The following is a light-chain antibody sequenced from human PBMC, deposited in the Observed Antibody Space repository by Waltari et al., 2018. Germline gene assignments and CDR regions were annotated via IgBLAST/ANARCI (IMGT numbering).Light chain of an antibody. V-gene: IGKV1-5*03. CDR3: QHYISAPWT. CDR2: TTS. Sequence: DIQMTQFPSTLSASVGDTVTITCRASQSISNWFAWYQQKPGKAPKLLIHTTSNLETGVPSRFSGRGSGTQFTLTISSLQPDDLATYYCQHYISAPWTFGQGTKVEI. CDR1: QSISNW. J-gene: IGKJ1*01.